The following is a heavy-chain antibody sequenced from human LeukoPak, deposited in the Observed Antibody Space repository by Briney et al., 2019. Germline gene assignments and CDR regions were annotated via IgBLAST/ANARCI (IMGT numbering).Heavy chain of an antibody. CDR3: ARMAQWMAFYCYYNMDV. CDR2: TSYSGTN. CDR1: GGSISSYY. D-gene: IGHD6-19*01. J-gene: IGHJ6*03. V-gene: IGHV4-59*08. Sequence: SETLSLTCTVSGGSISSYYWSWIRQPPGEGLEWLGYTSYSGTNSYSASFKSRVSMSVDAAKNQFSLRLTSVTAADTGVYYCARMAQWMAFYCYYNMDVWGRGTTVIVSS.